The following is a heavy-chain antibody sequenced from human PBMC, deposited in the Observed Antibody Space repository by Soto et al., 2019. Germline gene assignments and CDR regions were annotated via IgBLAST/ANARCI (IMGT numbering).Heavy chain of an antibody. D-gene: IGHD6-6*01. V-gene: IGHV1-46*01. CDR3: ALPPSIAAC. CDR2: INPSGGST. Sequence: ASLKVSCKSSGYPFTSYYSHWVRQAPGQGLEWMGIINPSGGSTSYAQKFQGRVTMTRDTSTSTVYMELSSLRSEDTAVYYCALPPSIAACWGQGTLVTVCS. CDR1: GYPFTSYY. J-gene: IGHJ4*02.